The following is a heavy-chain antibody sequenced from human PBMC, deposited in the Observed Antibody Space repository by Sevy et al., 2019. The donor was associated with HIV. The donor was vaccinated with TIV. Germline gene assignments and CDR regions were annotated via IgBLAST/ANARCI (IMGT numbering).Heavy chain of an antibody. Sequence: SETLSLTCAAYGGSFSGFYWSWIRQPPGKGLEWIGEIIPSGNTNYNPSLKSRATISINTSKNQFSLKLKSVTAADTAMYFCARGQWEHLYWGQGTLVTVSS. D-gene: IGHD1-26*01. CDR2: IIPSGNT. J-gene: IGHJ4*02. CDR3: ARGQWEHLY. V-gene: IGHV4-34*01. CDR1: GGSFSGFY.